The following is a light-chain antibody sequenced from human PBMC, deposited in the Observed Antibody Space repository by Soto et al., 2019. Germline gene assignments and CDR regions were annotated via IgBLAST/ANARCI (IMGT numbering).Light chain of an antibody. CDR2: WAS. V-gene: IGKV4-1*01. Sequence: DIVMTQSPDSLAVSLGARATINCKSSQSVLYSSNNKNYLAWYQQKPGQPPKLLIYWASTRESGVPDRFSGSGSGTDFTLTISSLQAEDVAVYYCQQYYSTPQTFGQGTQVEIK. CDR3: QQYYSTPQT. J-gene: IGKJ1*01. CDR1: QSVLYSSNNKNY.